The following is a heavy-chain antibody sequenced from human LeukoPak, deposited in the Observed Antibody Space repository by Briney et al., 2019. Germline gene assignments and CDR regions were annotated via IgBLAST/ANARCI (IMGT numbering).Heavy chain of an antibody. CDR2: MYYDGST. D-gene: IGHD3-10*01. CDR1: GGSISSGSYY. CDR3: AGSGTYSDDAFDI. Sequence: SETLSLTCTVCGGSISSGSYYWGWIRQPPGKGLEWIGYMYYDGSTYYNTSLKRRVTISLDTSKNQFSLKLNSVTATDTAVYYCAGSGTYSDDAFDIWGQGTMVIVSS. V-gene: IGHV4-39*01. J-gene: IGHJ3*02.